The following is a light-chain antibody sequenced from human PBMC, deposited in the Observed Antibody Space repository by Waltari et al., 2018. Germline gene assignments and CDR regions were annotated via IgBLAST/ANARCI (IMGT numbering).Light chain of an antibody. J-gene: IGKJ1*01. V-gene: IGKV3-11*01. Sequence: EIVLTQSPATLSLSPGDRATLSCRASQSIGTFLAWLQQKPGQAPSLLIYDASYRATDIPARFSGAGSGTDFTLTISSLEPEDFAVYFCHQRSDWPRTFGQGTRVEIK. CDR3: HQRSDWPRT. CDR2: DAS. CDR1: QSIGTF.